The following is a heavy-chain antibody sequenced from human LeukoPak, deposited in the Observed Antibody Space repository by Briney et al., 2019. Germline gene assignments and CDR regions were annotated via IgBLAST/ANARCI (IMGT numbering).Heavy chain of an antibody. CDR2: IIPIFGTA. J-gene: IGHJ5*02. CDR1: GGTFSSYA. Sequence: GASVKVSCKASGGTFSSYAISWVRQAPGQGLEWMGWIIPIFGTANYAQKFQGRVTITTDESTSTAYMELSSLRSEDTAVYYCARAEVVTIFGVVIRYNWFDPWGQGTLVTVSS. V-gene: IGHV1-69*05. CDR3: ARAEVVTIFGVVIRYNWFDP. D-gene: IGHD3-3*01.